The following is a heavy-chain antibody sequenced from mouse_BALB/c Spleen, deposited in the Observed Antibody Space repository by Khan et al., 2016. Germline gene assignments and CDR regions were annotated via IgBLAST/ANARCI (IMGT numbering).Heavy chain of an antibody. Sequence: QVQLQQSGPELVRPGASVKMSCKASGYTFTKFWMHWVIQRPGQGLEWIGMIAPSNSETRLDQKFKDKATLNVDKSSNTAYMQHSGLASDVSAVYYCSRGSEAMDYWGQGTSVAVSS. CDR3: SRGSEAMDY. J-gene: IGHJ4*01. CDR2: IAPSNSET. CDR1: GYTFTKFW. V-gene: IGHV1S127*01.